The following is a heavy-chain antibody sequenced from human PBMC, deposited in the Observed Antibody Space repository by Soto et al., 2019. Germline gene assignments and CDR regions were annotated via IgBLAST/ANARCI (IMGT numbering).Heavy chain of an antibody. J-gene: IGHJ4*02. D-gene: IGHD4-17*01. CDR1: GGSISSGGHS. CDR3: ARVYGDHTGAFDY. Sequence: QLQLQESGSGLVKPSQTLSLTCAVSGGSISSGGHSWSWIRQPPGKGLVWIGYMYHSGVTFYSPSLKSLVTISADTSKNQFSLKLSSVTAAYTAVYYGARVYGDHTGAFDYWGQGTLVTVSS. CDR2: MYHSGVT. V-gene: IGHV4-30-2*01.